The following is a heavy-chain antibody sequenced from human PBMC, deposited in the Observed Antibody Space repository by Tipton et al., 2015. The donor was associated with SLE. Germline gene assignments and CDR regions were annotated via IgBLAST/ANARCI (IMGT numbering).Heavy chain of an antibody. CDR1: GGSISSSSYY. CDR3: ARHPTSFAYDSSGLDY. V-gene: IGHV4-39*01. CDR2: INHSGST. Sequence: LRLSCAVSGGSISSSSYYWGWIRQPPGKGLEWIGEINHSGSTNYNPSLKSRVTISVDTSKNQFSLKLSSVTAADTAVYYCARHPTSFAYDSSGLDYWGQGTLVTVSS. J-gene: IGHJ4*02. D-gene: IGHD3-22*01.